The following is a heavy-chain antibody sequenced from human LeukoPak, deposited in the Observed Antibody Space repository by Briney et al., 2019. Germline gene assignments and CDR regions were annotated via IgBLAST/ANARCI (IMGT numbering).Heavy chain of an antibody. V-gene: IGHV4-34*01. CDR3: ARGIRGVVITYDYYCMDV. Sequence: SGTLSLTCAVYGGSFGGYYWSWIRQAPGKGLEWIGEINRSGRTNSSPSLKSRVTISLDPSKNQFSLRVTSVTAADTAVYYCARGIRGVVITYDYYCMDVWGKGTTVTVSS. CDR1: GGSFGGYY. D-gene: IGHD3-10*01. J-gene: IGHJ6*03. CDR2: INRSGRT.